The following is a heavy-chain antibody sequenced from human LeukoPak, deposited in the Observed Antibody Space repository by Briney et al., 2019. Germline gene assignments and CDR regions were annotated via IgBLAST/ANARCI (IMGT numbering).Heavy chain of an antibody. Sequence: GGSLRLSXAXXGFTFSXXXXXXXXXAPGXXXXXXXXIXGSGXTTYDAXSVXXXFAXSRXXXKNTLNLQMXSLRADDTAIYYCAKMESDYSGYDAFDIWGQGTMVTVSS. V-gene: IGHV3-23*01. CDR1: GFTFSXXX. D-gene: IGHD3-10*01. CDR2: IXGSGXTT. J-gene: IGHJ3*02. CDR3: AKMESDYSGYDAFDI.